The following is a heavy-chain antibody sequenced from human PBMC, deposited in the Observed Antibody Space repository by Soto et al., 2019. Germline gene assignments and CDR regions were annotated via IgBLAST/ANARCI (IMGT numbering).Heavy chain of an antibody. D-gene: IGHD6-13*01. CDR2: INHSGST. CDR1: GGSFSGYY. V-gene: IGHV4-34*01. Sequence: WETLSLTCAVYGGSFSGYYWSWIRQPPGKGLEWIGEINHSGSTNYSPSLKSRVTISVDTSKNQFSLKLGSVTAADTAVYYCARGSSSWYYYYYGMDVWGQGTTVTVS. J-gene: IGHJ6*02. CDR3: ARGSSSWYYYYYGMDV.